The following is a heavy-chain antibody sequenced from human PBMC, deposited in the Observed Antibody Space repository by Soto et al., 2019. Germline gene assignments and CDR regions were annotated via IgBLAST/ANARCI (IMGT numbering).Heavy chain of an antibody. CDR2: ISGSGGST. CDR3: AKVGAITGTRPLHYFDY. V-gene: IGHV3-23*01. Sequence: GGSLRLSCAASGFTFSSYAMSWVRQAPGKGLEWVSAISGSGGSTYYADSVKGRFTISRDNSKNTLYLQMNSLRAEDTAVYYCAKVGAITGTRPLHYFDYWGQGTLVTVS. D-gene: IGHD1-7*01. J-gene: IGHJ4*02. CDR1: GFTFSSYA.